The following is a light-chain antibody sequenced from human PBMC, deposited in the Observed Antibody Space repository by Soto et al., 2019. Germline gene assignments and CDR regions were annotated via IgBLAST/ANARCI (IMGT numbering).Light chain of an antibody. CDR1: QSIRTS. J-gene: IGKJ1*01. Sequence: EVVLTQSPATLSLSPGEGATLSCRASQSIRTSLAWYQQKPGQAPRLVIFDASNRANGVPARFGGSGSGTDFTLTINSLEPEDFAVYYCQQRNVWPPITFGQGTKVDIK. CDR2: DAS. CDR3: QQRNVWPPIT. V-gene: IGKV3-11*01.